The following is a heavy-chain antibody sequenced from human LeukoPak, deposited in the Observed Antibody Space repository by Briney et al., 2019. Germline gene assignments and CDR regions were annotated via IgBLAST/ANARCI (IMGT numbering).Heavy chain of an antibody. Sequence: GGSLRLSCAASGFTVSSNYMSWVRQAPGKGLEWVSVIYSGGSTYYADSVKGRFTISRHNSKNTLYLQMNSLRAEDTAVYYCARVLTVAGTFYYFDYWGQGTLVTVSS. CDR3: ARVLTVAGTFYYFDY. V-gene: IGHV3-53*04. J-gene: IGHJ4*02. CDR2: IYSGGST. CDR1: GFTVSSNY. D-gene: IGHD6-19*01.